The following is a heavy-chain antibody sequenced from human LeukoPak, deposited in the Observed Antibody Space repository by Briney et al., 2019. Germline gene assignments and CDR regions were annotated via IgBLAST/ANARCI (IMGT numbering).Heavy chain of an antibody. CDR2: MNPNSGNT. CDR3: ARGPNKSDGGNSGSAWFDP. V-gene: IGHV1-8*01. CDR1: GYTFTTYD. D-gene: IGHD4-23*01. J-gene: IGHJ5*02. Sequence: ASVKVSCKASGYTFTTYDINWVRQATGQGLEWMGWMNPNSGNTGYAQKFQGRVTMTRNTSISTVYMELSSLRSEDTAVYYCARGPNKSDGGNSGSAWFDPWGQGTLVTVSS.